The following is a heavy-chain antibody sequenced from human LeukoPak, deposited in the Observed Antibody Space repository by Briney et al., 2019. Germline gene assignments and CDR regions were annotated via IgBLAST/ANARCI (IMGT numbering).Heavy chain of an antibody. V-gene: IGHV3-53*01. D-gene: IGHD3-22*01. J-gene: IGHJ6*03. Sequence: GGSLRLSCAASGFTVSSNYMSWVRQAPGKGLEWVSVIYSGGSTYYADSVKGRFTISRDNSKNTLYLQMNSLGAEDTAVYYCARVRGDYYDSSGYYYSGYYYYYYMDVWGKGTTVTVSS. CDR2: IYSGGST. CDR3: ARVRGDYYDSSGYYYSGYYYYYYMDV. CDR1: GFTVSSNY.